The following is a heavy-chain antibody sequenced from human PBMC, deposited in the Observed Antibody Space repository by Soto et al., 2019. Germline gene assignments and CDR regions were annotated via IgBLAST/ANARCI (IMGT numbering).Heavy chain of an antibody. CDR1: GFTLNNYG. CDR2: MWYDGLRQ. D-gene: IGHD2-15*01. Sequence: GGSLRLSCVGSGFTLNNYGVHWVRQAPGKGLEWVALMWYDGLRQTYSDSVRGRFTVSRDSSTNTIYLQMNSLRVEDTGNYFCVKESTPPFFDSWGQGTPVTVSS. J-gene: IGHJ4*02. V-gene: IGHV3-33*03. CDR3: VKESTPPFFDS.